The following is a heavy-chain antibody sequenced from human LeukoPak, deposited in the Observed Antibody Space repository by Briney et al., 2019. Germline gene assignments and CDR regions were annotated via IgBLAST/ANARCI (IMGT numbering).Heavy chain of an antibody. CDR1: GYSISSGYY. Sequence: SETLSLTCTVSGYSISSGYYWGWIRQPPGKGLEWIGSIYYSGSTYYNPSFQSRVTISVDTSKNQFSLKLSSVTAADTAIYYCARKQHLEPSYYYYYYMDVWGRGTTVTVSS. V-gene: IGHV4-38-2*02. CDR3: ARKQHLEPSYYYYYYMDV. D-gene: IGHD1-1*01. CDR2: IYYSGST. J-gene: IGHJ6*03.